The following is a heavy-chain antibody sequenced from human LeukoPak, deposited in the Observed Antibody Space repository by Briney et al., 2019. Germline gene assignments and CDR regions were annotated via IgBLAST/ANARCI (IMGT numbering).Heavy chain of an antibody. D-gene: IGHD5-24*01. Sequence: GGSLRLSCTASGFIFRNYGMSWVRQAPGRGLEWVSTVHGRTYYADSVKGRFTISRDDSRSILYLQMDNLRAEDTAVYYCAKDQPGDGYNSIWGHGTLVIVSS. CDR1: GFIFRNYG. V-gene: IGHV3-23*01. CDR3: AKDQPGDGYNSI. J-gene: IGHJ4*01. CDR2: VHGRT.